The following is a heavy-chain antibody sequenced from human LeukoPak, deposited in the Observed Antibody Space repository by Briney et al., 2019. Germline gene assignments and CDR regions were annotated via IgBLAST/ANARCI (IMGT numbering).Heavy chain of an antibody. V-gene: IGHV4-59*01. Sequence: KPSETLSLTCTVSGGSISSYYWSWIRQPPGKGLEWIGYIYYSGSTNYNPSLKSRVTISVDTSKNQFSLKLSSVTAADTAVYYCARASSYEYWFDPWGQGTLVTVSS. CDR3: ARASSYEYWFDP. D-gene: IGHD3-3*01. J-gene: IGHJ5*02. CDR2: IYYSGST. CDR1: GGSISSYY.